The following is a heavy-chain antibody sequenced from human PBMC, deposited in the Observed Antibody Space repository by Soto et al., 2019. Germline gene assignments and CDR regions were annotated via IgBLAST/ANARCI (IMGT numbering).Heavy chain of an antibody. J-gene: IGHJ6*03. CDR2: ISSSSSYI. CDR1: GFTFSSYS. V-gene: IGHV3-21*01. D-gene: IGHD3-10*01. Sequence: GGSLRLSCAASGFTFSSYSMNWVRQAPGKGLEWVSSISSSSSYIYYADSVKGRFTISRDNAKNSLYLQMNSLRAEDTAVYYCARGLAPGDLYYYYYMDVWGKGTTVTVSS. CDR3: ARGLAPGDLYYYYYMDV.